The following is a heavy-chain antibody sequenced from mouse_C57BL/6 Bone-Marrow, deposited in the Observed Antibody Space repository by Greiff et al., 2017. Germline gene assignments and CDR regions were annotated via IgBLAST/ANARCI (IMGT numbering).Heavy chain of an antibody. CDR3: TPIATVVVDY. Sequence: EVKLQQSGAELVRPGASVKLSCTASGLNIKDDYMHWVKQRPEQGLEWIGWIDPENGDTEYASKFQGKATIAADTSSNTAYLRLSSLTSEDTAVYYCTPIATVVVDYWGQGTTLTVSA. J-gene: IGHJ2*01. D-gene: IGHD1-1*01. V-gene: IGHV14-4*01. CDR1: GLNIKDDY. CDR2: IDPENGDT.